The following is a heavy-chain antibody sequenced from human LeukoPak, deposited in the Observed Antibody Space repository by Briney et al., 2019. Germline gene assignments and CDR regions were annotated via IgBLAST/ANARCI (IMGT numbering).Heavy chain of an antibody. CDR2: ISGSGDNT. CDR3: AKYFSSSWSNFDY. CDR1: GFTFSSYA. D-gene: IGHD6-13*01. J-gene: IGHJ4*02. V-gene: IGHV3-23*01. Sequence: GGSLRLSCAASGFTFSSYAMSWVRQAPGKGLEWVSGISGSGDNTYYADSVKGRFTISRDNSKNTLYLQMNSLRAEDTAVYYCAKYFSSSWSNFDYWGQGTLVTVSS.